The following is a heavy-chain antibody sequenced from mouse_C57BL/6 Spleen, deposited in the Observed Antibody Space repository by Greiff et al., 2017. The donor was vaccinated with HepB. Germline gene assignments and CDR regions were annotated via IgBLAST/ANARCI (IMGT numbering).Heavy chain of an antibody. Sequence: VQGVESGAELMKPGASVKLSCKATGYTFTGYWIEWVKQRPGHGLEWIGEILPGSGSTNYNEKFKGKATFTADTSSNTAYMQLSSLTTEDSAIYYCARGGYYYGSSSYYYAMDYWGQGTSVTVSS. V-gene: IGHV1-9*01. CDR3: ARGGYYYGSSSYYYAMDY. CDR1: GYTFTGYW. D-gene: IGHD1-1*01. J-gene: IGHJ4*01. CDR2: ILPGSGST.